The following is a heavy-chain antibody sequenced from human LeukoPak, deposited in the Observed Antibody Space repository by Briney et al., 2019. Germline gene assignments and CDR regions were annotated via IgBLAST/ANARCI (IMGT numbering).Heavy chain of an antibody. V-gene: IGHV4-38-2*01. CDR2: IYHSGST. Sequence: GSLRLSCAASGFTFSSYWMSWVRQAPGKGLEWIGSIYHSGSTYYNPSLKSRVTISVDTSKNQFSLKLSSVTAADTAVYYCARISTTVTTFNYYYYMDVWGKGTTVTVSS. CDR1: GFTFSSYW. D-gene: IGHD4-17*01. CDR3: ARISTTVTTFNYYYYMDV. J-gene: IGHJ6*03.